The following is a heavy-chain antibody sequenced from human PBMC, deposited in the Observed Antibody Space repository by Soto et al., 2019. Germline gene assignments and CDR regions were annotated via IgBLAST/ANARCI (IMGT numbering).Heavy chain of an antibody. CDR3: ARGRGVFDA. CDR2: INHSGNT. CDR1: GASLSDNY. Sequence: PSETLSLTCAVYGASLSDNYCNWLRQPPGKGLKWIGEINHSGNTNYNPSLRSRVTISIDTSKNQLSLNLRSVSAADTAVYYCARGRGVFDAWGQGTPVTVSS. D-gene: IGHD2-8*01. J-gene: IGHJ5*02. V-gene: IGHV4-34*01.